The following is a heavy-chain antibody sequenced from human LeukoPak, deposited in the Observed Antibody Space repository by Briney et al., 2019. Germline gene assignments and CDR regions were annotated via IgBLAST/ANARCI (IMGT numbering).Heavy chain of an antibody. CDR1: GGSISSSSYY. CDR3: ARVGGPSTYDCSGGSCYRTPNSGEFDY. CDR2: IYYSGST. D-gene: IGHD2-15*01. Sequence: SETLSLTCTVSGGSISSSSYYWGWIRQPPGKGLEWIGSIYYSGSTYYNPSLKSRVTISVDTSKNQFSLKLSSVTAADTAVYYCARVGGPSTYDCSGGSCYRTPNSGEFDYWGQGTLVTVSS. V-gene: IGHV4-39*01. J-gene: IGHJ4*02.